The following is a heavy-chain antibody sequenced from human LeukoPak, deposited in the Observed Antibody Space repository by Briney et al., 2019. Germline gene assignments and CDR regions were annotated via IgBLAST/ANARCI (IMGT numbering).Heavy chain of an antibody. CDR2: IKEDGSDK. CDR1: GFTFSNYW. CDR3: ARNSGWFRFDY. J-gene: IGHJ4*02. D-gene: IGHD6-19*01. Sequence: GGSLRLSCAASGFTFSNYWMDWVRQSLGKGLEWVAIIKEDGSDKYYVDSVKGRFTISRDNAKNSLYLQMNSLRAEDTAVYYCARNSGWFRFDYWGQGTLVTVSS. V-gene: IGHV3-7*03.